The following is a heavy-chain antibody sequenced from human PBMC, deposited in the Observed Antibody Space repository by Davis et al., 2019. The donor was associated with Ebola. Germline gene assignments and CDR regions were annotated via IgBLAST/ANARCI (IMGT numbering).Heavy chain of an antibody. CDR1: GGSISSSSYY. Sequence: MPSETLSLTCTVSGGSISSSSYYWGWIRQPPGKGLEWIGEINHSGSTNYNPSLKSRVTISVDTSKNKFSLKLTSVTAADTAVYYCARRRITIFGVVIGTGIRGGMDVWGQGTTVTVSS. D-gene: IGHD3-3*01. J-gene: IGHJ6*02. CDR3: ARRRITIFGVVIGTGIRGGMDV. V-gene: IGHV4-39*07. CDR2: INHSGST.